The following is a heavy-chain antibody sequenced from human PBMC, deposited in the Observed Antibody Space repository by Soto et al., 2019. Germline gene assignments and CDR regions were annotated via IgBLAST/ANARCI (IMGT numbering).Heavy chain of an antibody. Sequence: LKISCKGSGYSFTSYWIGWVRQMPGKGLEWMGIIYPGDSDTRYSPSFQGQVTISADKSISTAYLQWSSLKASDTAMYYCARHGEGDGYNDYYYYGMDVWGQGTTVTVSS. D-gene: IGHD5-12*01. V-gene: IGHV5-51*01. CDR3: ARHGEGDGYNDYYYYGMDV. J-gene: IGHJ6*02. CDR1: GYSFTSYW. CDR2: IYPGDSDT.